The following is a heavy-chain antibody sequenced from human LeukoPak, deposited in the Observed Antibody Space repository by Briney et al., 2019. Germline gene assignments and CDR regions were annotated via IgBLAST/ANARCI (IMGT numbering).Heavy chain of an antibody. CDR2: LSGSGITT. CDR1: GFTFSNSA. CDR3: AKGIYSSGWSYFDY. D-gene: IGHD6-19*01. J-gene: IGHJ4*01. Sequence: GGSLRLSCAASGFTFSNSAMRWLRQAPGKGLEWVSTLSGSGITTYYADSVKGRFTISRDNSKNTLYLQMNSLRAEDTAVYYCAKGIYSSGWSYFDYWGHGTLVTVSS. V-gene: IGHV3-23*01.